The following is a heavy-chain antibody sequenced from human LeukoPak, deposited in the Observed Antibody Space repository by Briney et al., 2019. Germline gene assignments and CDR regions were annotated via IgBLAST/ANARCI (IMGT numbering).Heavy chain of an antibody. CDR1: GGSISSTSYY. CDR2: IYYSGST. D-gene: IGHD4-17*01. J-gene: IGHJ4*02. V-gene: IGHV4-39*01. CDR3: ARLGARQVLDY. Sequence: SETLSLTCTVSGGSISSTSYYWGWIRQPPGKGLEWIGSIYYSGSTYYKSSLKGRVTISVVTSKSQFSLKLTSVTAADTAVYYCARLGARQVLDYWGQGTLVTVSS.